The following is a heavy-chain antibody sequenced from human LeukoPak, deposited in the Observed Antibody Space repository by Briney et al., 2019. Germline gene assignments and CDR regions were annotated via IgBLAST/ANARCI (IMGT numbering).Heavy chain of an antibody. V-gene: IGHV3-23*01. CDR1: VFTLSIYA. CDR3: AREVPYFDR. J-gene: IGHJ2*01. CDR2: ISGGGDST. Sequence: GGSLRLSCAPSVFTLSIYAVGCVREAPGKGRECVSDISGGGDSTYYADSAKGRFTISRDNSKNTLYLEMNSLRAEDTAVYYCAREVPYFDRLGRGTMVTVSS.